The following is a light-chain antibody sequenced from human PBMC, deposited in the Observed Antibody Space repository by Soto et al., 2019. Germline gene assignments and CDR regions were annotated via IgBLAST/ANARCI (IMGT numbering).Light chain of an antibody. CDR2: GAS. Sequence: EIVMTQSPATLSVSPGERATLSCRASQSVRRNLAWYQQKPGQAPRLLIYGASTRFTGIPARFSGSGSGTEFTLTINSRQPEDFAVYYCHQYDTWPYAFGQGTKLEIK. CDR3: HQYDTWPYA. CDR1: QSVRRN. J-gene: IGKJ2*01. V-gene: IGKV3-15*01.